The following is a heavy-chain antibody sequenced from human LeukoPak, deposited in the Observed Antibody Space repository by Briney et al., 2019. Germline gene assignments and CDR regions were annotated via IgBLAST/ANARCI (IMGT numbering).Heavy chain of an antibody. V-gene: IGHV4-61*02. CDR3: ARDPGGYCSSTSCPYYYYYMDV. J-gene: IGHJ6*03. CDR1: GGSISSGSYY. Sequence: PSQTLSLTCTVSGGSISSGSYYWSWIRQPAGKGLEWIGRIYTSGSTNYNPSLKSRVTISVDTSKNQFSLKLSSVTAADTAVYYCARDPGGYCSSTSCPYYYYYMDVWGKGTTVTVSS. D-gene: IGHD2-2*01. CDR2: IYTSGST.